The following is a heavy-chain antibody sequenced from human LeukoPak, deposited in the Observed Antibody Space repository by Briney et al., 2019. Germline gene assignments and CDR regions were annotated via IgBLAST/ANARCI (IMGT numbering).Heavy chain of an antibody. J-gene: IGHJ4*02. D-gene: IGHD2-21*02. CDR1: GGPISTYS. V-gene: IGHV4-59*01. CDR3: AKGGVTRDYCFDY. Sequence: ASETLSLTCTVSGGPISTYSWGWMRQPPAKGLEWIANIHYGGSTDYNPSLRSRVTITADTSRNQFSLWLSSVTAADTGVYYCAKGGVTRDYCFDYWGQGTLVTVSS. CDR2: IHYGGST.